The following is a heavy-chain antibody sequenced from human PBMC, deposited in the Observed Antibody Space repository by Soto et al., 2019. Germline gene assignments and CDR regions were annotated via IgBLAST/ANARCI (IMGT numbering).Heavy chain of an antibody. CDR3: ASGDYYGSGREDWFDP. CDR1: GGSISSSIYY. D-gene: IGHD3-10*01. V-gene: IGHV4-39*01. J-gene: IGHJ5*02. CDR2: IYYSGIT. Sequence: PSETLSLTCTVSGGSISSSIYYWGWIRQPPGKGLEWIGSIYYSGITYYNPSLKSRVTISVDTSKNQFSLKLSSVTAADTAVYYCASGDYYGSGREDWFDPWGQGTLVTVSS.